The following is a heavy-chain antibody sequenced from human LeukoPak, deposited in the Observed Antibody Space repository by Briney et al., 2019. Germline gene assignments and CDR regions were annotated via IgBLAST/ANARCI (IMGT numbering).Heavy chain of an antibody. Sequence: SAKVSWKASGGTFSSYAISRVRQAPGQGLEWMGGIIPNFGTANYAQKFEGRVTISTDESTSTAYMELSSLRSEDTAVYYCARGPGYDFWSGYSISDYYYMDVWGKGTTVTVSS. V-gene: IGHV1-69*05. CDR1: GGTFSSYA. J-gene: IGHJ6*03. CDR3: ARGPGYDFWSGYSISDYYYMDV. CDR2: IIPNFGTA. D-gene: IGHD3-3*01.